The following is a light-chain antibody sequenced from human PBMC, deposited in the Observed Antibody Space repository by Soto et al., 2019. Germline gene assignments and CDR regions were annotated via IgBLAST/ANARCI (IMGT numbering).Light chain of an antibody. CDR1: RSNIGAGYD. V-gene: IGLV1-40*01. J-gene: IGLJ2*01. Sequence: QSALTQPPSVSGAPGQRVTISCTGSRSNIGAGYDVHWYQQLPGTAPKLLIYGNSNRPSGVPDRFSGSKSGTSASLAITGLQAEDEADYSCQSYDSSLSAVVFGGGTQLTVL. CDR3: QSYDSSLSAVV. CDR2: GNS.